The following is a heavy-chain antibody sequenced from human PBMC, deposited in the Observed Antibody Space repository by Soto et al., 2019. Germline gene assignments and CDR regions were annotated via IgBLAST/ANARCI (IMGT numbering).Heavy chain of an antibody. CDR1: GFTCSSYA. CDR2: ISGSGGST. D-gene: IGHD6-6*01. V-gene: IGHV3-23*01. CDR3: AKDGSHSSSSPFLDY. J-gene: IGHJ4*02. Sequence: GGSLRLSCAASGFTCSSYAMSWVRQAPGKGLEWVSAISGSGGSTYYADSVKGRFTISRDNSKNTLYLQMNSLRAEDTAVYYCAKDGSHSSSSPFLDYWGQGTLVTVSS.